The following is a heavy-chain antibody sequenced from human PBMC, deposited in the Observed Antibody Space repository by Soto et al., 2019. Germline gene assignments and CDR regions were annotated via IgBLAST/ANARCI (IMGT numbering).Heavy chain of an antibody. CDR2: ISAYNGNT. CDR3: ARARHYYYGSGSYFDY. J-gene: IGHJ4*02. CDR1: GYTFTSYG. Sequence: ASVKVSCKASGYTFTSYGISWVRQAPGQGLEWVGWISAYNGNTNYAQKLQGRVTMTTDTSTSTAYMELRSLRSDDTAVYYCARARHYYYGSGSYFDYWGQGTLVTVSS. V-gene: IGHV1-18*04. D-gene: IGHD3-10*01.